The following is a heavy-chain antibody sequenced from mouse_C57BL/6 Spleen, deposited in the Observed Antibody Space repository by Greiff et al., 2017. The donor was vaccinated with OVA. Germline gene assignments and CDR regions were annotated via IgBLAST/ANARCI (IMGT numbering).Heavy chain of an antibody. CDR1: GYSFTDYN. J-gene: IGHJ4*01. D-gene: IGHD1-1*01. CDR2: INPNYGTT. CDR3: ARESTVEEAMDY. V-gene: IGHV1-39*01. Sequence: VQLQQSGPELVKPGASVKMSCKASGYSFTDYNMNWVKQRNGTSLEWIGVINPNYGTTSYNKKFKGKATLTVDQSSSTAYMQLNSLTSEDSAVYYCARESTVEEAMDYWGQGTSVTVSS.